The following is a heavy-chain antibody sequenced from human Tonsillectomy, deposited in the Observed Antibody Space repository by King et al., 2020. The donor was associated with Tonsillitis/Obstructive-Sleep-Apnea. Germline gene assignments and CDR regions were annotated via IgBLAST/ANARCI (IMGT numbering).Heavy chain of an antibody. D-gene: IGHD3-9*01. CDR1: GFTFDDYA. J-gene: IGHJ3*02. CDR3: AKDMGAGDSLTGYVPDAFDI. V-gene: IGHV3-9*01. Sequence: VQLVESGGGLVQPGRSLRLSCAASGFTFDDYAMHWVRQAPGKGLEWVSSISWNSGSIGYADSVKGRFTISRDNAKNSLYLQMNSLRAEDTALYYCAKDMGAGDSLTGYVPDAFDIWGQGTMVTVSS. CDR2: ISWNSGSI.